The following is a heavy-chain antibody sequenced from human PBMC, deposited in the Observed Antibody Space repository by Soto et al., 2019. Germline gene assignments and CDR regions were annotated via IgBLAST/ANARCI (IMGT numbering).Heavy chain of an antibody. D-gene: IGHD1-26*01. CDR1: GFTFSIYI. Sequence: VGSLRLSFSSSGFTFSIYIINWVRQAPCKGLEWVSSISSSSSYIYYADSLKGRFTISRDNAKNSLYLQMNSLRAEDTAVYYCAREAGPIVGATCLDYWGQGTTVTVSS. V-gene: IGHV3-21*04. J-gene: IGHJ4*03. CDR3: AREAGPIVGATCLDY. CDR2: ISSSSSYI.